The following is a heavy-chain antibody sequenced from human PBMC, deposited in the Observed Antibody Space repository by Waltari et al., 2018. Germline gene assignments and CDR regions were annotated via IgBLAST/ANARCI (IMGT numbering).Heavy chain of an antibody. CDR3: TKETSVEVAGYADFFQH. CDR1: GFTFKTYD. J-gene: IGHJ1*01. CDR2: SQCQAQGN. D-gene: IGHD6-19*01. Sequence: EVQLLDSGGGLVQPGGSLRLSCVASGFTFKTYDMNWVRRAPGRGLVWVSASQCQAQGNFYADAGKGRFTICRDNSRNTLYLQMNNLGAEDTALYYCTKETSVEVAGYADFFQHWGRGTQVTVSS. V-gene: IGHV3-23*01.